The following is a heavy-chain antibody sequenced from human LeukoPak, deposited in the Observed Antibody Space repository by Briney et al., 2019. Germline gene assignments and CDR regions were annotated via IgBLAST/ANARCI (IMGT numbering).Heavy chain of an antibody. V-gene: IGHV3-49*04. D-gene: IGHD6-19*01. CDR2: IRSKAYGGTT. CDR1: GFTFGDYA. J-gene: IGHJ4*02. Sequence: GGSLRLSCTASGFTFGDYAMSWVRQAPGKGLEWVGFIRSKAYGGTTEYAASVKGRFTISRDDSKSIAYLQMNSLKTEDTAVYYCTRVPGYSSGWYMNWGQGTLVTVSS. CDR3: TRVPGYSSGWYMN.